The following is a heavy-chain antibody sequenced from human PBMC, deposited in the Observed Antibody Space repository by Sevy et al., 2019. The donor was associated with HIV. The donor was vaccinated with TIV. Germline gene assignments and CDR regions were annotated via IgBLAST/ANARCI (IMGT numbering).Heavy chain of an antibody. V-gene: IGHV3-30*04. Sequence: GGSLRLSCAASGFTFSSYAMHWVRQAPGKGLEWVAVISYDGSNKYYADSVKGRFTISRDNSKKTLYLQMSSLRAEDTAVYYCARGDSSGYYSIDYWGQGTLVTVSS. D-gene: IGHD3-22*01. CDR2: ISYDGSNK. J-gene: IGHJ4*02. CDR1: GFTFSSYA. CDR3: ARGDSSGYYSIDY.